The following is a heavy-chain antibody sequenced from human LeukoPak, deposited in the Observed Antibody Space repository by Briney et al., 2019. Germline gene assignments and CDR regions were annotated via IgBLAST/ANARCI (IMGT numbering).Heavy chain of an antibody. D-gene: IGHD5-18*01. CDR2: IYSGGST. CDR1: GFTFSSNY. CDR3: ARLDRGYSYGSLYYFDY. Sequence: GGSLRLSCAASGFTFSSNYMSWVRQAPGKGLEWVSVIYSGGSTYYADSVKGRFTISRDNSKNALYLQVNSLRAEDTAVYYCARLDRGYSYGSLYYFDYWGQGTLVTVSS. J-gene: IGHJ4*02. V-gene: IGHV3-66*02.